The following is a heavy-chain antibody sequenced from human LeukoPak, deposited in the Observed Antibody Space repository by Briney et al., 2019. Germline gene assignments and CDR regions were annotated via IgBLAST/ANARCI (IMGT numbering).Heavy chain of an antibody. CDR1: GFTFNTFN. Sequence: GGSLRLSCAPSGFTFNTFNMNWFRQAPGKGLEWVSSINSGGDYKYYADSVKGRFTTSRDNAKNSLSLQLISLRVEDTAIYYCARGHYDVLASSYKWTPDYWGQGTLVTVSS. CDR2: INSGGDYK. J-gene: IGHJ4*02. D-gene: IGHD3-9*01. V-gene: IGHV3-21*01. CDR3: ARGHYDVLASSYKWTPDY.